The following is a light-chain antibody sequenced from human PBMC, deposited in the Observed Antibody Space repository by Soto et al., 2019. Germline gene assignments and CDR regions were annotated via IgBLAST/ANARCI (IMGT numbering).Light chain of an antibody. CDR1: QSVSSSY. CDR2: GAS. Sequence: VMVTQSPGTLSLSPGERATLSFRASQSVSSSYLAWYQQKPGQAPRPLIYGASSRATGIPDRFSGSGSGTDFTLTISSLDPEDFAGYCCQQYGSSPRTFGQGTKV. CDR3: QQYGSSPRT. J-gene: IGKJ1*01. V-gene: IGKV3-20*01.